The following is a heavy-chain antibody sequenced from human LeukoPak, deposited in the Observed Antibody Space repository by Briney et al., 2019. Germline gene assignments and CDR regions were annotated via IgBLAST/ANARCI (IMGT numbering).Heavy chain of an antibody. V-gene: IGHV3-23*01. Sequence: GGSLRLSCAASGFIFSNYAMSWVRQAPAGGLEWVSSLRGEGETFYADSVKGRFTLSRDDSRNTVYLHLNNLRVEDTAVYYCAKASWVSTADAVLWGQGTLVTVSS. D-gene: IGHD3-16*01. CDR2: LRGEGET. J-gene: IGHJ4*02. CDR1: GFIFSNYA. CDR3: AKASWVSTADAVL.